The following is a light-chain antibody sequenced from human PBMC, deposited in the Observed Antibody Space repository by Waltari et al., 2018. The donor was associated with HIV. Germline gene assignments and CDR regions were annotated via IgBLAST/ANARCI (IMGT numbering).Light chain of an antibody. CDR3: CSYAGSSTSV. J-gene: IGLJ2*01. Sequence: QSALTQPASVSGSPGQSITISCTGPSRDVGSYNLVSWYQQHPGKAPKLMIYEVSKRASGVSNRFSGSKSGNTAYLTISVLQAEDEADYYCCSYAGSSTSVFGGGTKLTVL. CDR2: EVS. CDR1: SRDVGSYNL. V-gene: IGLV2-23*02.